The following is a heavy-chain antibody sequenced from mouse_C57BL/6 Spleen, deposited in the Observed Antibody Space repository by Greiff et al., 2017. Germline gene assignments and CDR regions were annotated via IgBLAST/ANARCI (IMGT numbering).Heavy chain of an antibody. CDR1: GYTFTDYY. Sequence: DVQLQESGPVLVKPGASVKMSCKASGYTFTDYYMNWVKQSHGKSLEWIGVINPYNGGTSYNQKFKGKATLTVDKSSSTAYMELNSLTSEDSAVYYCARDWDTSYFDYWGQGTTLTVSS. CDR3: ARDWDTSYFDY. V-gene: IGHV1-19*01. D-gene: IGHD4-1*01. CDR2: INPYNGGT. J-gene: IGHJ2*01.